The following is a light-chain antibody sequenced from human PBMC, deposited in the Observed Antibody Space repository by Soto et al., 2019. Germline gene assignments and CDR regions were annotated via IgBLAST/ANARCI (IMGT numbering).Light chain of an antibody. Sequence: QSVLTQPASVSGSPGQSITISCTGTSSDVGRYNYVPWYQQYPGRAPKLIIYEVTNRPSGVSDRFSGSKSGNVASLTISGLQAADEADYYCGSYASTYVRIFGTGTKVTVL. CDR2: EVT. J-gene: IGLJ1*01. V-gene: IGLV2-14*01. CDR1: SSDVGRYNY. CDR3: GSYASTYVRI.